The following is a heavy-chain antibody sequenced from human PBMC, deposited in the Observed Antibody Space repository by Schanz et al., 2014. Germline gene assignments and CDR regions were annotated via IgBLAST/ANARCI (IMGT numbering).Heavy chain of an antibody. J-gene: IGHJ6*02. CDR1: GFTFSDYY. V-gene: IGHV3-11*04. D-gene: IGHD6-6*01. Sequence: QVQLVESGGGLVKPGGSLRLSCAASGFTFSDYYMNWIRQAPGKGLEWVSYISNSGYTIYYADSVKGRFTISRDNAKNSLFRQRNSRTAEDPAVYYWGRDPPPYSSSPYYWYYGMDVWGQGTTVTVSS. CDR2: ISNSGYTI. CDR3: GRDPPPYSSSPYYWYYGMDV.